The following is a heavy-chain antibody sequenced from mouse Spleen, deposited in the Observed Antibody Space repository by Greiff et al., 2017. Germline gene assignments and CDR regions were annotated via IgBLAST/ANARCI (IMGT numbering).Heavy chain of an antibody. CDR1: GFSLTSYG. J-gene: IGHJ4*01. Sequence: QVQLKESGPGLVQPSQSLSITCTVSGFSLTSYGVHWVRQSPGKGLEWLGVIWRGGSTDYNAAFMSRLSITKDNSKSQVFFKMNSLQADDTAIYYCAKKLTGPNYYAMDYWGQGTSVTVSS. CDR3: AKKLTGPNYYAMDY. D-gene: IGHD4-1*01. V-gene: IGHV2-5*01. CDR2: IWRGGST.